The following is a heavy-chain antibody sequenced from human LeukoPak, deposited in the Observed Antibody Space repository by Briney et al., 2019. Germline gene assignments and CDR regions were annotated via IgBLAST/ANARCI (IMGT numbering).Heavy chain of an antibody. J-gene: IGHJ4*02. CDR2: IKQDGSER. V-gene: IGHV3-7*01. D-gene: IGHD3-10*01. CDR3: ATSYGSGSYGH. CDR1: GFTFSGFS. Sequence: GGSLRLSCAASGFTFSGFSMSWVRQSPTKGLEWVANIKQDGSERYYVDSVKGRFTISRDNAKNSLSLQMNNLRVEDTAVYYCATSYGSGSYGHWGQGTLVTVSS.